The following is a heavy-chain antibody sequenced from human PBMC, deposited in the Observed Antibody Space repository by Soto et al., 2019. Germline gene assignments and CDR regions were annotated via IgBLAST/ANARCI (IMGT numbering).Heavy chain of an antibody. Sequence: QVQLVQSGAEVKKPGASVKVSCKASGYTFTSHGITWVRQAPGQGLEWMGWISAYNGDTNYAQKLQGRVTMTTDTSKSTAYMALRSLRSDDTAVYYCARDTRDGDGYYGMDVWGQGTTVTVSS. V-gene: IGHV1-18*01. CDR1: GYTFTSHG. CDR2: ISAYNGDT. J-gene: IGHJ6*02. CDR3: ARDTRDGDGYYGMDV. D-gene: IGHD7-27*01.